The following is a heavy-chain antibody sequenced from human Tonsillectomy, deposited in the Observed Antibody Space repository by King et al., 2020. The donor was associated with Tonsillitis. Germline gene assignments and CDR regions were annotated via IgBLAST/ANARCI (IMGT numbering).Heavy chain of an antibody. D-gene: IGHD1-26*01. Sequence: VQLVESGGGLVQPGGSLRLSCAVSGFTFSRHWMHWVRQAPGKGLVWVSRINSDGSTTSYAASVKGRFTISRDNAKNTLSVQMNSLRAEATAVYYCARLEWELPAPDYWGQGTLVTVSS. CDR2: INSDGSTT. CDR3: ARLEWELPAPDY. J-gene: IGHJ4*02. CDR1: GFTFSRHW. V-gene: IGHV3-74*01.